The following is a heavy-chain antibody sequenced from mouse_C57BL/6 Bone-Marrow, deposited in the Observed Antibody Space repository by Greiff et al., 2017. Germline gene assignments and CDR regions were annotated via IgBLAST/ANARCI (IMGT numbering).Heavy chain of an antibody. Sequence: QLKESGAELVRPGASVKLSCTASGFNIKDYYMHWVKQRPEQGLEWIGRIDPEDGDTDYAPKFQGKATMTADTSSNTAYLQLSSLTSEDSAVYYCTRNGDTCAYWGQGTLVTVSA. CDR3: TRNGDTCAY. V-gene: IGHV14-1*01. J-gene: IGHJ3*01. CDR1: GFNIKDYY. CDR2: IDPEDGDT.